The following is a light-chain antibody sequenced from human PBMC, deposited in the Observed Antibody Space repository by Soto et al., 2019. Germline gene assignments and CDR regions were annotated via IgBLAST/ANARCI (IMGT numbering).Light chain of an antibody. V-gene: IGLV1-51*01. CDR1: SSNIGGNS. CDR3: GSWDSSLSAYV. J-gene: IGLJ1*01. CDR2: DDN. Sequence: QSVMTQPPSVSAAPGQKVPISCSGSSSNIGGNSVSWYQQLPGTAPKLLIYDDNKRPSGIPDRCSGSKSGTSATLGITGFQTGDEADYYCGSWDSSLSAYVFGTGTKLTVL.